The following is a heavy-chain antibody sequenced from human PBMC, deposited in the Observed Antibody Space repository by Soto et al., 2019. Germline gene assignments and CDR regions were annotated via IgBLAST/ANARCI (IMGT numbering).Heavy chain of an antibody. V-gene: IGHV5-51*01. CDR2: IYPGDSDT. CDR3: ASRKKTSDAFDI. CDR1: GYSFTPFW. D-gene: IGHD1-1*01. J-gene: IGHJ3*02. Sequence: LKISCKASGYSFTPFWIGWVRQMPGKGLEWMGFIYPGDSDTRYSPSFQGQVTISADKSISTAYLQWSSLKASDTAMYYCASRKKTSDAFDIWGQGTMVTVSS.